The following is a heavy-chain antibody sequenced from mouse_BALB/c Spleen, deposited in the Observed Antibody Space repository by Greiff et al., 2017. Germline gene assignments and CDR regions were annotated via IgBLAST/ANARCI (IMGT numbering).Heavy chain of an antibody. CDR3: ARAGYGNYGDY. D-gene: IGHD2-1*01. Sequence: EVKLVESGGGLVKPGGSLKLSCAASGFTFSSYAMSWVRQTPEKRLEWVASISSGGSTYYPDSVKGRFTISRDNARNILYLQMSSLRSEDTAMYYCARAGYGNYGDYWGQGTTLTVSS. CDR1: GFTFSSYA. J-gene: IGHJ2*01. V-gene: IGHV5-6-5*01. CDR2: ISSGGST.